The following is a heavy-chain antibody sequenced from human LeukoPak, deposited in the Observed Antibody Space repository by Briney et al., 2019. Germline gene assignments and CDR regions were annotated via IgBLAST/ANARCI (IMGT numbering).Heavy chain of an antibody. CDR2: INPSSNAA. Sequence: ASVKVSCKTSRYTFSDYTIHWVRQAPGQGLEWMGWINPSSNAANYAQRFEGRVSLTRDTSISTDDMVLTSLTSDDTGVYYCARSRELLDFDTWGQGTLVSVSS. V-gene: IGHV1-2*02. CDR3: ARSRELLDFDT. D-gene: IGHD3-10*01. CDR1: RYTFSDYT. J-gene: IGHJ4*02.